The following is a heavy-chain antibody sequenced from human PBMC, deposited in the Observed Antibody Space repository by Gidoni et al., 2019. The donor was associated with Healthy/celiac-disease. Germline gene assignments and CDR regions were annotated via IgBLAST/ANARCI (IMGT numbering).Heavy chain of an antibody. CDR2: INHSGST. Sequence: QVQLQQWAAGLLKPSETLSLTCAVYGGSFSGYYWCWTRQPPGKGVEGIGEINHSGSTNYNPSLKRRVTISVDTSKNQFSLKLSSGTAAETAVYYCARGGTGLMVRAYSYWGQGTLVTVSS. V-gene: IGHV4-34*01. J-gene: IGHJ4*02. CDR1: GGSFSGYY. CDR3: ARGGTGLMVRAYSY. D-gene: IGHD3-10*01.